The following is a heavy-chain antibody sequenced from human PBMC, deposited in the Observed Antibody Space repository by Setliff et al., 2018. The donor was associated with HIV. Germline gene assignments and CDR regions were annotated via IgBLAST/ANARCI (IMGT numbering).Heavy chain of an antibody. CDR1: GGSFSGYH. J-gene: IGHJ4*02. CDR3: ARLGAEDFSDYDWVDY. Sequence: SETLSLTCAVYGGSFSGYHWNWIRQFPGKGLEWIGEINHSGDTNYNPSLKSRVTISVDTSKNQFSLNLNSVTAADTAVYYCARLGAEDFSDYDWVDYWGQGTLVTVSS. V-gene: IGHV4-34*01. D-gene: IGHD5-12*01. CDR2: INHSGDT.